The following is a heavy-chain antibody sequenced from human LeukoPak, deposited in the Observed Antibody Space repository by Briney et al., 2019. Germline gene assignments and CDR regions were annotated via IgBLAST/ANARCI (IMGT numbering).Heavy chain of an antibody. CDR2: ISSSSSYI. CDR1: GFTFSSYS. V-gene: IGHV3-21*01. CDR3: ARDLGYFDS. Sequence: TAGGSLRLSCAASGFTFSSYSMNWVRQAPGKGLEWVSSISSSSSYIYYADSVKGRFTVSRDNAKNSMHLQMNSLRNEDTAVYYCARDLGYFDSWGQGTLVTVSS. D-gene: IGHD3-16*01. J-gene: IGHJ4*02.